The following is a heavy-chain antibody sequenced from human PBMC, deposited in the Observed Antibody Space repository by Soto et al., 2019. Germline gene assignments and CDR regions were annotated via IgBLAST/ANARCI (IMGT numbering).Heavy chain of an antibody. J-gene: IGHJ4*02. CDR3: VGGQYDFDY. CDR1: GFPFTTYG. Sequence: QVQLVESGGGVVQPGRSLRLSCAASGFPFTTYGMHWVREGPGKGLEWVAVISYDGSNKYYADSVKGRFTISRDNSKNTLYLQMNSLRHEDTALYYCVGGQYDFDYRGQGTLVTVSS. CDR2: ISYDGSNK. V-gene: IGHV3-30*03. D-gene: IGHD3-10*01.